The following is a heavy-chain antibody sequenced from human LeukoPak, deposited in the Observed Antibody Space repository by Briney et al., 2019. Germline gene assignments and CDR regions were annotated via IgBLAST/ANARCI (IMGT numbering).Heavy chain of an antibody. D-gene: IGHD6-13*01. CDR1: GGSISTYY. CDR2: IYYAGNT. CDR3: ARGASSSWTTTFDP. J-gene: IGHJ5*02. Sequence: SETLSLTCTISGGSISTYYWTWIRQPPGKALEWIGYIYYAGNTIHNPSLNSRVTISVDTSKNQFSLKLTSLTAADTAVYYCARGASSSWTTTFDPWGQGTLVTVSS. V-gene: IGHV4-59*01.